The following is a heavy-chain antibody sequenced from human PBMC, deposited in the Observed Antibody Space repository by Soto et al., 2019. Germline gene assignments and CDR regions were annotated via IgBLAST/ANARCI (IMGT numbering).Heavy chain of an antibody. D-gene: IGHD3-22*01. CDR1: GGSISSYY. J-gene: IGHJ3*01. Sequence: PSETLSLTCTVSGGSISSYYWSWIRQPAGKGLEWIGRIYTSGSTNYNPSLKSRVTMSVDTSKNQFSLTLTSVTAADTAVYYCARAPRLTKIVVVITEGAGAFDVWGQGTMVTVSS. CDR3: ARAPRLTKIVVVITEGAGAFDV. V-gene: IGHV4-4*07. CDR2: IYTSGST.